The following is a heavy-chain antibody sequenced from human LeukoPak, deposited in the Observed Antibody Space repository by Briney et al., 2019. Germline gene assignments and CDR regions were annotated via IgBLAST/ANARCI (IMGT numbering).Heavy chain of an antibody. CDR3: ARVSSGWDPLYYFDY. J-gene: IGHJ4*02. CDR2: IYYSGNT. D-gene: IGHD6-19*01. Sequence: SETLSLTCTVSGGSISSYYWNWIRQPPGKGLEWIAYIYYSGNTNYNPSLKSRVTISVDTSKNQFSLKLSSVTAADTAVYYCARVSSGWDPLYYFDYWGQGTLVTVSS. CDR1: GGSISSYY. V-gene: IGHV4-59*01.